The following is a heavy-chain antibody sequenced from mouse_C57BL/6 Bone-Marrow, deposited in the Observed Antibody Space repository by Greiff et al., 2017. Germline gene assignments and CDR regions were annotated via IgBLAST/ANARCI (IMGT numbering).Heavy chain of an antibody. J-gene: IGHJ3*01. CDR1: GFSLTSYG. D-gene: IGHD1-1*01. Sequence: VMLVESGPGLVQPSQSLSITCTVSGFSLTSYGVHWVRQSPGKGLEWLGVIWSGGSTDYNAAFISRLSISKDNSKSQVFFKMNRLQADDTAIYYGASYGSSPAWFAYWGQGTLVTVSA. CDR3: ASYGSSPAWFAY. V-gene: IGHV2-2*01. CDR2: IWSGGST.